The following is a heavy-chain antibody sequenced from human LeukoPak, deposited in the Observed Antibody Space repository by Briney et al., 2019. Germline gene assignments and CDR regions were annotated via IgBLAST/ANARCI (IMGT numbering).Heavy chain of an antibody. CDR3: ARVYYDVWSGYIDAFDI. D-gene: IGHD3-3*01. CDR1: GYSFTSYG. J-gene: IGHJ3*02. Sequence: GASVKVSCKASGYSFTSYGLSWLRQAPGQGREWVGWINSYNGNTNYAQTLQGRVTMTTDTSTSTAYMELRSLRSDDTAVYYCARVYYDVWSGYIDAFDIWGQETMVTVSS. CDR2: INSYNGNT. V-gene: IGHV1-18*01.